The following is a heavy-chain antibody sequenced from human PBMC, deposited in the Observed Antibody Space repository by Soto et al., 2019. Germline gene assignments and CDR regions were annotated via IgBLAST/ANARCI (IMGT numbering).Heavy chain of an antibody. CDR2: IFYSGGT. Sequence: QLLLQESGPGLVKPSETLSLTCTVSGDSISTSNYYWGWIRQPPGEGLEWTGHIFYSGGTYYNPSLKSRVTISVDTSKNQFSLKLNSITAADTAVYFCARRGGGDYLFDSWGQGMLVTVSS. CDR3: ARRGGGDYLFDS. D-gene: IGHD4-17*01. CDR1: GDSISTSNYY. V-gene: IGHV4-39*01. J-gene: IGHJ4*02.